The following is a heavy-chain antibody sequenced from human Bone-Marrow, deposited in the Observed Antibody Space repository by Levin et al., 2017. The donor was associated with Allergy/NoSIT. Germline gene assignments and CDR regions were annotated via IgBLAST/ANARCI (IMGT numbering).Heavy chain of an antibody. V-gene: IGHV1-18*01. D-gene: IGHD5-12*01. CDR3: VRDVASWDY. CDR2: SSTYNDNR. Sequence: GESLKISCKTSGYTFTNYGIAWVRQAPGHGLEWMGWSSTYNDNREYAPKFQDRVSMTTDTSTTTAYMELRSLTSDDTAVYYCVRDVASWDYWGQGTLVTVSS. CDR1: GYTFTNYG. J-gene: IGHJ4*02.